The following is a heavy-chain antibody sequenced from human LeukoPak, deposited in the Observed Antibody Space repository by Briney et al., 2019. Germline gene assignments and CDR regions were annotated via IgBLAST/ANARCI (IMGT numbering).Heavy chain of an antibody. Sequence: SETLSLTCAVYGGSFSGYYWSWIRQPPGKGLEWIGEINHSGSTNYNPSLKSRVTISVDTSKNQFSLKLSSVTAADTAVYYCASLQLWLSLRPLRPDVWGQGTTVTVSS. CDR3: ASLQLWLSLRPLRPDV. CDR1: GGSFSGYY. D-gene: IGHD5-18*01. V-gene: IGHV4-34*01. J-gene: IGHJ6*02. CDR2: INHSGST.